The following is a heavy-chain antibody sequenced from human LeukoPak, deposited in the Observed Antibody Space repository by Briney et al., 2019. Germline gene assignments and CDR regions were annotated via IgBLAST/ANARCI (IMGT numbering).Heavy chain of an antibody. CDR1: GGSISSGSYY. Sequence: SQTLSLTCTVSGGSISSGSYYWSWIRLLPGKGLEWIGYIYYSGNTYYNPSLKTRVTISLDTPKNQFSLKLTFVTAADTAVYYCARTAGWSYGFDYWGQGTLVTVSS. D-gene: IGHD5-18*01. CDR3: ARTAGWSYGFDY. J-gene: IGHJ4*02. V-gene: IGHV4-31*03. CDR2: IYYSGNT.